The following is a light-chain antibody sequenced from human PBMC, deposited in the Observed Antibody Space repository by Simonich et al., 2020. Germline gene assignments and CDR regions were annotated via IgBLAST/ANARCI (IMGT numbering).Light chain of an antibody. CDR3: QQYNNLPIT. J-gene: IGKJ5*01. Sequence: DIQMTQSPSSLSASVGDRVTITCQASQDISNYLTWYQHKPVKAPKILIHDASNLETGVPSRFSGSGSGTDFTFTISSLQPEDIATYYCQQYNNLPITFGQGTRLEIK. CDR1: QDISNY. V-gene: IGKV1-33*01. CDR2: DAS.